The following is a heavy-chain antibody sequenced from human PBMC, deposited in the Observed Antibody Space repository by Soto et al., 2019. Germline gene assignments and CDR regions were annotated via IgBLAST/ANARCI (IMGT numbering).Heavy chain of an antibody. CDR1: GGSVSSGSYY. V-gene: IGHV4-61*01. CDR2: IYYSGST. J-gene: IGHJ4*02. Sequence: SETLSLTCTVSGGSVSSGSYYWSWIRQPPGKGLEWIGYIYYSGSTNYNPSLKSRVTISVDTSKNQFYLKLSSVTAADTAVYYCASVGRDCSSTSCLGFFFDYWGQGTLVTVSS. D-gene: IGHD2-2*01. CDR3: ASVGRDCSSTSCLGFFFDY.